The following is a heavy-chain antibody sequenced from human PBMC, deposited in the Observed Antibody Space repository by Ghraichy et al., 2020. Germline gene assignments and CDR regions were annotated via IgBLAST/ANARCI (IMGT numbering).Heavy chain of an antibody. Sequence: GESLNISCTASGFTFSKYDMNWVRQAPGKGLEWVAAITGSGDRTYYAASVRGRFTISRDNSRNTLDLQMNSLRAEDTAVYFCAKDLGYGTYRKFDNWGQGTLVTVSS. CDR3: AKDLGYGTYRKFDN. J-gene: IGHJ4*02. CDR1: GFTFSKYD. D-gene: IGHD5-12*01. CDR2: ITGSGDRT. V-gene: IGHV3-23*01.